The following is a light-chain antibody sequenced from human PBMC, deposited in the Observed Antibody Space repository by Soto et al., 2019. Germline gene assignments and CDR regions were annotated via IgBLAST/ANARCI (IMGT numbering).Light chain of an antibody. CDR3: QKYGSSPQT. J-gene: IGKJ5*01. CDR2: GAS. CDR1: QSVSSSY. V-gene: IGKV3-20*01. Sequence: EIVLTQSPGTLSLSPGERATLSCRASQSVSSSYLAWYQQKPGQAPRLLIYGASSRATGIPDRFSGSGSGTDFTLTISRLEPEDFAVYYCQKYGSSPQTFGPGTRLEIK.